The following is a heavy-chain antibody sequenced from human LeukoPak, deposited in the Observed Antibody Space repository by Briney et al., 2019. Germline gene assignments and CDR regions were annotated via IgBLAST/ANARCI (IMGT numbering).Heavy chain of an antibody. D-gene: IGHD2-15*01. CDR1: GFTFSSYA. J-gene: IGHJ3*02. CDR2: ISGSGGST. Sequence: GGSLRLSCAASGFTFSSYAMSWVRQAPGKGLEWVSAISGSGGSTYYADSVKGRFTISRDNSKNTLYLQMNSLRAEDTAVYYCAKVHSPRYCSGGSCHDAFDIWGQGTMVTVSS. V-gene: IGHV3-23*01. CDR3: AKVHSPRYCSGGSCHDAFDI.